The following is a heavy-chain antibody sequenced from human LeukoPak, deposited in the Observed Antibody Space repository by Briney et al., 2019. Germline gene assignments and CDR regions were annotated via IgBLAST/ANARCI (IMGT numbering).Heavy chain of an antibody. V-gene: IGHV1-18*01. Sequence: ASVKISCKASGYAFLNYDIPWVRQAPGQGLEWMAWISAYNDDTDYAQILQGRVTVTTDTSTNTAYMELRSLTSDDTAVYYCARTYSHYFSNSEFDYWGERTLVTVSS. CDR3: ARTYSHYFSNSEFDY. CDR1: GYAFLNYD. J-gene: IGHJ4*02. D-gene: IGHD1-1*01. CDR2: ISAYNDDT.